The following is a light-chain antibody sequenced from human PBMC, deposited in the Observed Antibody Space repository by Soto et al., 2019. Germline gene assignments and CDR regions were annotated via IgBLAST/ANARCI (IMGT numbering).Light chain of an antibody. Sequence: QSALTQPASVSGSPGQSITISCTGTNNEVGGYKLVSWYQQHPGKVPKVVIYEGSKRPSGVSNRFSGSKSGNTASVTISVLQAEDEAYYYCWSYAGNTIFVFGGGTKLTVL. V-gene: IGLV2-23*03. J-gene: IGLJ2*01. CDR2: EGS. CDR3: WSYAGNTIFV. CDR1: NNEVGGYKL.